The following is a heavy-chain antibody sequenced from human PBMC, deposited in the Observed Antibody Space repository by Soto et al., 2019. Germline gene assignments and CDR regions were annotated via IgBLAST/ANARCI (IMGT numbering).Heavy chain of an antibody. CDR1: GFTFSSYG. J-gene: IGHJ2*01. D-gene: IGHD6-6*01. V-gene: IGHV3-33*01. CDR3: ARGAGARPYWYFDL. Sequence: GGSLRLSCAASGFTFSSYGMHWVRQAPGKGLEWVAVIWYDGSNKYYADSVKGRFTISRDNSKNTLYLQMNSLRAEDTAVYYCARGAGARPYWYFDLWGRGTLVTVSS. CDR2: IWYDGSNK.